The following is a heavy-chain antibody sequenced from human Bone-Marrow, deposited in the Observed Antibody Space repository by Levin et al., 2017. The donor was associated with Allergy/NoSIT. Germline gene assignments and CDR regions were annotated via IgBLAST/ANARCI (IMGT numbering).Heavy chain of an antibody. V-gene: IGHV3-9*01. D-gene: IGHD1-1*01. J-gene: IGHJ4*02. CDR2: ISWNSGSI. Sequence: SLKISCTASGFTFGDYGMHWVRQGPGMRPEWVAGISWNSGSIGYADSVMGRFPISRDNAKNSVYLQMNSLRAEDTALYYCAKVLPSGTHGVVDSWGQGTLVTVYS. CDR3: AKVLPSGTHGVVDS. CDR1: GFTFGDYG.